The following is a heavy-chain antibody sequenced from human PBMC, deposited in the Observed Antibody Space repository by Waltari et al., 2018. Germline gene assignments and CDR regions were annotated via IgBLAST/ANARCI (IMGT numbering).Heavy chain of an antibody. D-gene: IGHD6-13*01. CDR1: GCSIMNSNYY. CDR2: ISYTGGP. CDR3: AVHPVPTYSSSWYFDP. V-gene: IGHV4-39*01. Sequence: QLQLQEAGPGLVKPSETLSLTCGVSGCSIMNSNYYWGWIRQPPGKGMEWIGRISYTGGPHYTPALQSPVSISVDTSRNRSSLQLHSTTAAETAVYYCAVHPVPTYSSSWYFDPWGPGILVTVSS. J-gene: IGHJ5*02.